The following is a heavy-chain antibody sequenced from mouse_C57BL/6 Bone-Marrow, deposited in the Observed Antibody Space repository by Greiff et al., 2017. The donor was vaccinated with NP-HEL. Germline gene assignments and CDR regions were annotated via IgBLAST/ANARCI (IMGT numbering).Heavy chain of an antibody. D-gene: IGHD1-1*01. CDR2: IDPETGGT. CDR3: TRNPSITTVVEDY. J-gene: IGHJ2*01. V-gene: IGHV1-15*01. Sequence: QVQLQQSGAELVRPGASVTLSCKASGYTFTDYEMHWVKQTPVHGLEWIGAIDPETGGTAYNQKFKGKAILTADKSSSTAYMELRSLTSEDSAVYYCTRNPSITTVVEDYWGQGTTLTVSS. CDR1: GYTFTDYE.